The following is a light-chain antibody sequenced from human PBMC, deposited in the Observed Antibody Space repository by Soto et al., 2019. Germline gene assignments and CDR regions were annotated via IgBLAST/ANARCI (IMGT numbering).Light chain of an antibody. J-gene: IGLJ1*01. V-gene: IGLV2-8*01. CDR3: SSYAGTNTRYL. CDR1: NSDVGSYNF. CDR2: EVS. Sequence: QSALTQPPSESGSPGQSVTMSCTGANSDVGSYNFVSWYQQHPGRAPKLLIYEVSKRPSGVPDRFSGSKSGNTASLTVSGLQAEDEADYYCSSYAGTNTRYLFGSGPKVTVL.